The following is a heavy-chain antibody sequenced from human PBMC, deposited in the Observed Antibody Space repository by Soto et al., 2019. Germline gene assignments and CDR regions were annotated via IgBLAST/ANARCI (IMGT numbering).Heavy chain of an antibody. CDR1: GYTFTSYA. CDR2: INAGNGNT. CDR3: ARVDHDILTGYYYYMDV. V-gene: IGHV1-3*01. D-gene: IGHD3-9*01. J-gene: IGHJ6*03. Sequence: ASVKVSCKASGYTFTSYAMHWVRQAPGQRLEWMGWINAGNGNTKYSQKFQGRVTITRDTSASTAYMELSSLRSEDTAVYYCARVDHDILTGYYYYMDVWGKGTTVTVSS.